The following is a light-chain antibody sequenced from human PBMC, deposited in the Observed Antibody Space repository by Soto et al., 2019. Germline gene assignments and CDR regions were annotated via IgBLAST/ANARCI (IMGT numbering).Light chain of an antibody. CDR1: QSVSGW. V-gene: IGKV1-5*01. Sequence: DIQMTQSPSSLSASVGDRVTITCRASQSVSGWLAWYQQKPGEAPKLLIYDASALPRGVPSRFSGSGSGTKFTLTIEPMQPDDFATYYSQQYETFSGTFGTGTKVDIK. J-gene: IGKJ1*01. CDR3: QQYETFSGT. CDR2: DAS.